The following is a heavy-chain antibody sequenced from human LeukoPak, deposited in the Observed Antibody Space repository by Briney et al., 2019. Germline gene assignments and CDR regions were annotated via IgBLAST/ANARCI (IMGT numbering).Heavy chain of an antibody. Sequence: PSETLSLTCTVSGGSVSSGSYYWSWIRQPAGKGLEWIGRIYTSGSTNYNPSLKSRVTMSVDTSKNQFSLKLSSVTAADTAVYYCARGNIMITFGGVIPIDYWGQGTLVTVSS. D-gene: IGHD3-16*02. CDR2: IYTSGST. CDR3: ARGNIMITFGGVIPIDY. CDR1: GGSVSSGSYY. J-gene: IGHJ4*02. V-gene: IGHV4-61*02.